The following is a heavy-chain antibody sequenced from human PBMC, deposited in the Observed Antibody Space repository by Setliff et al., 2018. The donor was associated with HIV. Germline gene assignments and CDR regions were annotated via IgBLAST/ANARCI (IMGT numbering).Heavy chain of an antibody. D-gene: IGHD2-21*01. CDR3: ARDPQRGDGYSFDY. CDR1: GFTFSSYW. V-gene: IGHV3-74*01. CDR2: ISGSGGST. J-gene: IGHJ4*02. Sequence: GGSLRLSCAASGFTFSSYWMHWVRQAPEKGLVWFSHISGSGGSTYYADSVKGRFTISRDNPKNSLYLQMNSLTAEDTAVYYCARDPQRGDGYSFDYWGQGTLVTVSS.